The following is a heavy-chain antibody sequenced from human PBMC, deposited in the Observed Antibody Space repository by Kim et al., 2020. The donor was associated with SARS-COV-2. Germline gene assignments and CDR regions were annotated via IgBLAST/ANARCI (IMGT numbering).Heavy chain of an antibody. D-gene: IGHD4-17*01. CDR2: ISHTGDIT. CDR1: GFTFSSYG. CDR3: AIRGSNYGAYNY. Sequence: GGSLRLSCAGSGFTFSSYGMSWVRQAPGKGLEWVSAISHTGDITDYADSMKGRFTISRDNSKNTLYLQMNSLRDDDTALYYCAIRGSNYGAYNYWGQGTLVTVSS. V-gene: IGHV3-23*01. J-gene: IGHJ4*02.